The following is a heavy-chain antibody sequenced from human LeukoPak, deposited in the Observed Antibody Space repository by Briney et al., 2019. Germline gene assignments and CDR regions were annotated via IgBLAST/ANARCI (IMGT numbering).Heavy chain of an antibody. Sequence: ASVKVSCKASGYTFTGYHMHWVRQPPGQGLEWMGWINPNSGGTNYAQGFQGRVTMTRDTSISTAYMELSGLRFDDTAVYYCARVKRQYYYDSSGFHDAFDIWGQGTMVTVSS. CDR1: GYTFTGYH. D-gene: IGHD3-22*01. CDR2: INPNSGGT. J-gene: IGHJ3*02. CDR3: ARVKRQYYYDSSGFHDAFDI. V-gene: IGHV1-2*02.